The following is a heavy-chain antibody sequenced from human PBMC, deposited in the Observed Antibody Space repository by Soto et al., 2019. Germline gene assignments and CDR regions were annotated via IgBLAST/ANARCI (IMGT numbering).Heavy chain of an antibody. V-gene: IGHV1-24*01. CDR1: GYTLTELS. J-gene: IGHJ4*02. CDR3: AIEVTRTNQFDH. Sequence: ASVKVSCRVSGYTLTELSIHWVRQAPGEGLEWMGGFDLENGETIYAQRFQGRVTMTEESSEDTPYMELSSLRSEDTAVYYCAIEVTRTNQFDHCGQGTMVTVSS. D-gene: IGHD2-21*02. CDR2: FDLENGET.